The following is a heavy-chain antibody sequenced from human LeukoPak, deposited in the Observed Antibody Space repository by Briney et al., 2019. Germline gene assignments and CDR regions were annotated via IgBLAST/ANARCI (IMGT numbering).Heavy chain of an antibody. J-gene: IGHJ4*02. V-gene: IGHV3-48*01. D-gene: IGHD2-15*01. CDR3: ASLTVTGGSLSDY. CDR2: ISSSSSTI. Sequence: GGSLRLSCAASGFTFSNYSMNWVRQAPGKGLEWVSYISSSSSTIYYADSVKGRFTISRDNAKNSLYLQMNSLRAEDTAVYYCASLTVTGGSLSDYWGQGTLVTVSS. CDR1: GFTFSNYS.